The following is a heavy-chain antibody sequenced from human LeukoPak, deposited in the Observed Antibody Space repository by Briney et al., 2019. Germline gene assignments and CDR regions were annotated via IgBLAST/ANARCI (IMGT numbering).Heavy chain of an antibody. CDR3: ARRRGGSRPFDY. CDR1: GGSISGYY. V-gene: IGHV4-59*01. J-gene: IGHJ4*02. Sequence: SETLSLTCTVSGGSISGYYWSWIRQPPGKGLEWIGYIYYSGSTNYNPSLKSRVTISVDTSKNQFSLKLSSVTAADTAVYYCARRRGGSRPFDYWGQGTLVTVSS. CDR2: IYYSGST.